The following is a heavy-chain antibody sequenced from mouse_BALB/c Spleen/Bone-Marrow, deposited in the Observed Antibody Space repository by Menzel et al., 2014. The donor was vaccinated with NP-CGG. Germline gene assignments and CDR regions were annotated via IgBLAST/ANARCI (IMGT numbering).Heavy chain of an antibody. D-gene: IGHD1-2*01. J-gene: IGHJ1*01. CDR2: IFPGDSTT. V-gene: IGHV1S56*01. CDR1: GNTFTSYD. Sequence: VKLMESGVELVKPGASVKLSCKASGNTFTSYDINWVRQRPEQGLEWIGWIFPGDSTTKYNEKFKGKATLTTDKSSSTGHMQLSRLTSEDSAVYFCARSRLRDWYFDVWGAGTTVTISS. CDR3: ARSRLRDWYFDV.